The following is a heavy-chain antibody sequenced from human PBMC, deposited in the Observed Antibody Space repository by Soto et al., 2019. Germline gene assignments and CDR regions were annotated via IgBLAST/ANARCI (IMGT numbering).Heavy chain of an antibody. Sequence: QITLKESGPTLVKPTQTLTLTCTFSGFSLSTNGVGVGWIRQPPGKALEWLALIYWDDDKHYRPYLKSRLTITKDTSKNQVVLTMTNMDPVDTATYYCAHRHTVGRSWFYFAYWGQGILVTVSS. CDR1: GFSLSTNGVG. J-gene: IGHJ4*02. CDR3: AHRHTVGRSWFYFAY. V-gene: IGHV2-5*02. CDR2: IYWDDDK. D-gene: IGHD6-13*01.